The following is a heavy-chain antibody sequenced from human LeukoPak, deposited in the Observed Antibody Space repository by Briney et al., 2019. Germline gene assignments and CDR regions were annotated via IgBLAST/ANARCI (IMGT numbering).Heavy chain of an antibody. V-gene: IGHV4-39*07. Sequence: SETLSLTCTVSSGSNSSTSYYWGWIRQPPGMGLEWIGSMYYSGSTYYNPSLKSRVTISVDMSKSQFSLKLSSVTAADTAVYYCAREMRSPRGGFDYWDQGTLVTVSS. D-gene: IGHD3-10*01. CDR2: MYYSGST. CDR3: AREMRSPRGGFDY. CDR1: SGSNSSTSYY. J-gene: IGHJ4*02.